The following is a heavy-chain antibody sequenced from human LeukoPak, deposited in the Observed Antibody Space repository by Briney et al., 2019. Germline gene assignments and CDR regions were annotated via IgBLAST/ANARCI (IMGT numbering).Heavy chain of an antibody. Sequence: GRSLRLSCAASGFTFSSYGMHWVRQAPGKGLEWVAAISYDGSNKYYADSVKGRFTISRDNSKSTLYLQMNSLRAEDTAVYYCAKGDDYTDPDYWGQGTLVTVSS. J-gene: IGHJ4*02. CDR2: ISYDGSNK. V-gene: IGHV3-30*18. CDR3: AKGDDYTDPDY. D-gene: IGHD4-11*01. CDR1: GFTFSSYG.